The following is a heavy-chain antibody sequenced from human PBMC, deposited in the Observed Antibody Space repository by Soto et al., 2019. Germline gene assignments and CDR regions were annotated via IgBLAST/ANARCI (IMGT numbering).Heavy chain of an antibody. J-gene: IGHJ6*02. Sequence: QVQLQQSGPGLVKPSQTLSLTCTVSGGSISGDYYHWTWIRQSPGKGLEWIGYVFHSGSVLYNPSLKERLNISVDTSKKQFSLRLSSVTAADTAVYFCAREDDGGDRDYYGLDVWGQGTTVTVSS. CDR1: GGSISGDYYH. CDR2: VFHSGSV. D-gene: IGHD2-21*02. V-gene: IGHV4-30-4*08. CDR3: AREDDGGDRDYYGLDV.